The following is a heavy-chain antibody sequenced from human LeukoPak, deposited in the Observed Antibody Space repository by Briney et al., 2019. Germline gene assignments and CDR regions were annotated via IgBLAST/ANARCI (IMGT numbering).Heavy chain of an antibody. J-gene: IGHJ4*02. Sequence: GSLRLSCAPSRYAFSSCALRWVRQAPGKGLEWVTDISGSGGSTYYADAVKGRFTISRDNSKNTLYLQMNSLRAEDTAVYYCAKEGQWLVEDPFDYWGQGTLVTVSS. CDR1: RYAFSSCA. D-gene: IGHD6-19*01. CDR3: AKEGQWLVEDPFDY. CDR2: ISGSGGST. V-gene: IGHV3-23*01.